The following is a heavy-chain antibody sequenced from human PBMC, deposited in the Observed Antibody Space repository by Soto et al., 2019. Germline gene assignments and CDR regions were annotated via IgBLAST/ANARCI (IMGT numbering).Heavy chain of an antibody. Sequence: EVQLVESGGGLVQPGGSLRLSCAASGFTVSSKYMTWVRQAPGKGLEWVSLIQSGGTTYYADSVKGRFTISRDTSENTMHIQMDSLRVEDTAVYYCERDDVLCDGGRCYGIPLAVWGKGTTVTVSS. V-gene: IGHV3-66*01. J-gene: IGHJ6*04. CDR1: GFTVSSKY. CDR2: IQSGGTT. CDR3: ERDDVLCDGGRCYGIPLAV. D-gene: IGHD2-15*01.